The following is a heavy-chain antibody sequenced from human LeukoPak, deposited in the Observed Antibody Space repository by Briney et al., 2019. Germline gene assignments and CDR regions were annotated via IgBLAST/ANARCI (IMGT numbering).Heavy chain of an antibody. Sequence: PSETLSLTCTVFAGSISGYYWSWIRQPPGKGLEWIGYIHYSGITNYNPSLKSRVSISVDTSKNQFSLKLTSVTAADTAVYYCARYCNVNRCYSKALDYWGQGTLVTVSP. J-gene: IGHJ4*02. CDR1: AGSISGYY. CDR3: ARYCNVNRCYSKALDY. V-gene: IGHV4-59*08. D-gene: IGHD2/OR15-2a*01. CDR2: IHYSGIT.